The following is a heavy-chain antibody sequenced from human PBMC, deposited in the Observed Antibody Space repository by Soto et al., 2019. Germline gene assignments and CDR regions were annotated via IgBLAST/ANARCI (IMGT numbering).Heavy chain of an antibody. J-gene: IGHJ4*02. V-gene: IGHV3-23*01. CDR1: GFTFSSYA. Sequence: GGSLRLSCAASGFTFSSYAMSWVRQAPGKGLEWVSAISGSGGSTYYADSVKGRFTISRDNSKNTLYLQMNSLRAEDTAVYYCASLGRGDIVVVPAAIYKSDFDYWGQGTLVTVSS. D-gene: IGHD2-2*02. CDR2: ISGSGGST. CDR3: ASLGRGDIVVVPAAIYKSDFDY.